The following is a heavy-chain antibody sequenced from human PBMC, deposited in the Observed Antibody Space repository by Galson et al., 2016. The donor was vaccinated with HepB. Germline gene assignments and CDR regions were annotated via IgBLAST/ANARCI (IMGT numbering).Heavy chain of an antibody. CDR1: GFTFNSYA. CDR3: AGDRSRASPFYYFDS. Sequence: SLRLSCAASGFTFNSYALHWVRQAPGKGLEWVAVVSYDGRNKYYADSVKGRFTISRNISKNTMFLQMNSLRAEDTAVYYCAGDRSRASPFYYFDSWGQGTLVTVSS. D-gene: IGHD6-6*01. CDR2: VSYDGRNK. V-gene: IGHV3-30*04. J-gene: IGHJ4*02.